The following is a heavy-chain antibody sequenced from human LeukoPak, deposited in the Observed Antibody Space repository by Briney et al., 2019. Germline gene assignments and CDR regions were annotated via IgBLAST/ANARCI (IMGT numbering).Heavy chain of an antibody. D-gene: IGHD1-26*01. J-gene: IGHJ4*01. CDR2: IYTGGHTT. V-gene: IGHV4-4*07. CDR3: AREWVPTSPEYFDY. Sequence: SETLSLTCTVSGRSISSQYWSWIRQPAGKGLEWIGRIYTGGHTTHYNPSLKSRVSMSVDTSKNQFSLKLSSVTAADTAVYYCAREWVPTSPEYFDYWGHGILVTVSS. CDR1: GRSISSQY.